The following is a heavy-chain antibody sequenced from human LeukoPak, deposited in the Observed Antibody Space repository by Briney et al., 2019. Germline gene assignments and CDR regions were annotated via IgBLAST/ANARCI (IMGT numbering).Heavy chain of an antibody. CDR2: ISGSGGST. CDR3: AKGANYYDSSGYRRYYFDY. D-gene: IGHD3-22*01. Sequence: GGSLRLSCAASGFTFSSYAMSWVRQAPGKGLEWVSAISGSGGSTYYADSMKGRFTISRDDSKNTLYLQMNSLRAEDTAVYYCAKGANYYDSSGYRRYYFDYWGQGTLVTVSS. CDR1: GFTFSSYA. V-gene: IGHV3-23*01. J-gene: IGHJ4*02.